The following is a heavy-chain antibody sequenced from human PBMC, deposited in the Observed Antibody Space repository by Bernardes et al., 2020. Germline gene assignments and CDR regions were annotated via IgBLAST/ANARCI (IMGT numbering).Heavy chain of an antibody. D-gene: IGHD2-2*01. CDR2: ISAYNGNT. CDR1: GYTFTSYG. Sequence: ASTKDYCKASGYTFTSYGISWVRQAPGQGLEWMGWISAYNGNTTYAQKLQGRVTMTTDTSTSTAYMELRSLRSDDTAVYYCARQTTKQKYCSSTSCSQDMDVWGKGTTVTGSS. V-gene: IGHV1-18*01. J-gene: IGHJ6*03. CDR3: ARQTTKQKYCSSTSCSQDMDV.